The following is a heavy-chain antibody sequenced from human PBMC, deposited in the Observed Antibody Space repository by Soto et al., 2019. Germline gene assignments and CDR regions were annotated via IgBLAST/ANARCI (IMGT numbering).Heavy chain of an antibody. CDR1: GYTFTSYG. Sequence: QVQLVQSGAEVKKPGASVKVSCKASGYTFTSYGISWVRQAPGQGLEWMGWISAYNGNTNYAQKLQGRVTMTTDTSTSKAYMELRSLRSDDTAVYYCARCLAAVAGASYYGMDVWGQGTTVTVSS. J-gene: IGHJ6*02. CDR3: ARCLAAVAGASYYGMDV. D-gene: IGHD6-19*01. V-gene: IGHV1-18*01. CDR2: ISAYNGNT.